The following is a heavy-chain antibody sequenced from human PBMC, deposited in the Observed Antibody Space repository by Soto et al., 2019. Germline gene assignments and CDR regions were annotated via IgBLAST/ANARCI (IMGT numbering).Heavy chain of an antibody. J-gene: IGHJ4*02. Sequence: QVQLVESGGGVVQPGRSLRLSCAASGFTFSSYGMHWVRQAPGKGLEWVAVIWYDGSNKYYADSVKGRFTISRDNSKNTLYLQMNSLRAEDTAVYYGAREGDIVVVPAADIFDYWGQGTLVTVSS. D-gene: IGHD2-2*01. CDR2: IWYDGSNK. CDR3: AREGDIVVVPAADIFDY. CDR1: GFTFSSYG. V-gene: IGHV3-33*01.